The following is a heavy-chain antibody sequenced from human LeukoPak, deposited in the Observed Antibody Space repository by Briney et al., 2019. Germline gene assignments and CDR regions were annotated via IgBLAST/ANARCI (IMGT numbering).Heavy chain of an antibody. CDR3: AHLKDYVFDY. CDR1: GFSLSTSGVG. Sequence: SGPTLVKPTQTLTPTCTFSGFSLSTSGVGVGWIRQPPGKALEWLALIQWDDDRRYSPSLKSRLTITKDTSKNQVVLTMTNMDPADTATYYCAHLKDYVFDYWGQGTLVTASP. CDR2: IQWDDDR. J-gene: IGHJ4*02. D-gene: IGHD3-16*01. V-gene: IGHV2-5*02.